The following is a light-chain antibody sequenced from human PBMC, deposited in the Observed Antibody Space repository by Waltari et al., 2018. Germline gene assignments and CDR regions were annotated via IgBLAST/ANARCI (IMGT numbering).Light chain of an antibody. Sequence: EIVLTQSPGTLSLSPGERATLSCRASQSVSRSLAWYQQKPGQAPRLLIYGASNRAAGIPDRFSGSGSGTDFSLTISRLEPEDFAVYYCQHYVRLPATFGQGTK. CDR3: QHYVRLPAT. V-gene: IGKV3-20*01. CDR2: GAS. CDR1: QSVSRS. J-gene: IGKJ1*01.